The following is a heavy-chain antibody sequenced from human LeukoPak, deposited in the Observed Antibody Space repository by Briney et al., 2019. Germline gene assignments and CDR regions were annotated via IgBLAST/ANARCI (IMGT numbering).Heavy chain of an antibody. CDR2: IYVGYNT. Sequence: GGSLRLSCEASGFIVSDFYMSWVRQAPGKGLEWVSSIYVGYNTGYAESVKGRFTISRDKSKNTLFLQINSLIADDTAVYYCATLYGGQRADGYWGQGTLVTVSS. V-gene: IGHV3-53*01. J-gene: IGHJ4*02. CDR3: ATLYGGQRADGY. CDR1: GFIVSDFY. D-gene: IGHD2-15*01.